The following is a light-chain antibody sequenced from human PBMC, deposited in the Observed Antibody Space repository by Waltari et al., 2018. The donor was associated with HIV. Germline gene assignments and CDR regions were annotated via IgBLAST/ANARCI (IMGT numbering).Light chain of an antibody. CDR3: QSADSSGSNFV. V-gene: IGLV3-25*03. CDR2: KDS. CDR1: ALAKHK. J-gene: IGLJ1*01. Sequence: SYELPQPPSVSVSPGQTARITCSGDALAKHKATRYQQKSGQAPVPVIYKDSERPSGIPERFSGSSSGTTVTLTISGVQAEDEADYYCQSADSSGSNFVFGTGTKVTVL.